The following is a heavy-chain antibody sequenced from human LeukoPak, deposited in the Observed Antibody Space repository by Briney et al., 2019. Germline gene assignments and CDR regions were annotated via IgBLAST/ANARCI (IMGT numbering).Heavy chain of an antibody. CDR1: GGSISSYY. V-gene: IGHV4-59*01. D-gene: IGHD5-24*01. CDR2: IYYSGST. CDR3: AREGRWLRHFDY. Sequence: SETLSLTCTVSGGSISSYYWSWIRQPPGKGLEWIGYIYYSGSTNYNPSLKSRVTISVDTSKNQFSLKLSSVTAADTAVYYCAREGRWLRHFDYWGQGTLVTVSS. J-gene: IGHJ4*02.